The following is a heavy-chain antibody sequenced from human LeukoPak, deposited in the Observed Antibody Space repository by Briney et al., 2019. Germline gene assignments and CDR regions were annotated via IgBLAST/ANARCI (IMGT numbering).Heavy chain of an antibody. CDR1: GFTFSTYA. D-gene: IGHD4-17*01. Sequence: PGGSLRLSCAASGFTFSTYAMHWVRQAPGKGLEWVAIISYDGSNKYYVDSVKGRFTISRDNSKNTLYLQMNSLRAEDTAVYYCARDQYGDNTFDYWGQGTLVTVSS. CDR3: ARDQYGDNTFDY. CDR2: ISYDGSNK. V-gene: IGHV3-30*04. J-gene: IGHJ4*02.